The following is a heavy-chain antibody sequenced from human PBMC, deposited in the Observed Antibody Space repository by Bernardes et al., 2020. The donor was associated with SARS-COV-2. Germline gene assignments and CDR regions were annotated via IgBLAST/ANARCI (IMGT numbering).Heavy chain of an antibody. D-gene: IGHD2-2*01. V-gene: IGHV3-11*01. CDR3: ARVFSSRNWFDP. J-gene: IGHJ5*02. Sequence: GSLRLSFLYAGFTFPNYHMTSIRQAPGKGPEWIAYISIRCYRMSHADSVKGRFTISSDDNKNSLFLQMSNLRPDDAAVYYCARVFSSRNWFDPWGQGTQVIVSS. CDR2: ISIRCYRM. CDR1: GFTFPNYH.